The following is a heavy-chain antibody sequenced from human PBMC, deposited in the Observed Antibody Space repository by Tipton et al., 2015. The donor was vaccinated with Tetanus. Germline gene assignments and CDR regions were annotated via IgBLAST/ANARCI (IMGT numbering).Heavy chain of an antibody. CDR3: ARGSDIVVVPGVTRADWFDP. CDR1: GVSISGYY. D-gene: IGHD2-2*01. J-gene: IGHJ5*02. V-gene: IGHV4-4*07. CDR2: VDRSGTT. Sequence: GLVKPSETLSLTCTVSGVSISGYYWSWIRQPAGKGLEWIGRVDRSGTTTYNPSLKGRVTMSLDTSKNQFSLKLTPVTAADTAMYYCARGSDIVVVPGVTRADWFDPWGQGTLVTVSS.